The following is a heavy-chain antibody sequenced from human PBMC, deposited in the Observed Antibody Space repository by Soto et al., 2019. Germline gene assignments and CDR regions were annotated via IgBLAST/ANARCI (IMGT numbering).Heavy chain of an antibody. J-gene: IGHJ4*02. V-gene: IGHV3-23*01. CDR3: ANPSYYDFWSGYPFDY. D-gene: IGHD3-3*01. Sequence: LRLSCAASGFTFSSYAMSWVRQAPGKGLEWVSAISGSGGSTYYADSVKGRFTISRDNSKNTLYLQMNSLRAEDTAVYYCANPSYYDFWSGYPFDYWGQGTLVTVSS. CDR2: ISGSGGST. CDR1: GFTFSSYA.